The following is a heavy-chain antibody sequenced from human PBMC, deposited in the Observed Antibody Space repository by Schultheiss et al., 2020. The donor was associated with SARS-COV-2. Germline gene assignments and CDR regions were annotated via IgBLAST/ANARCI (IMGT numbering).Heavy chain of an antibody. Sequence: SETLSLTCTVSGGSISSYYWSWIRLPPGEGLEWIGYIYYSGSTNYNPSLKSRVTISVDTSKNQFSLKLSSVTAADTAVYYCARVTVVVAATGWFDPWGQGTLVTVSS. CDR3: ARVTVVVAATGWFDP. CDR1: GGSISSYY. J-gene: IGHJ5*02. D-gene: IGHD2-15*01. CDR2: IYYSGST. V-gene: IGHV4-59*01.